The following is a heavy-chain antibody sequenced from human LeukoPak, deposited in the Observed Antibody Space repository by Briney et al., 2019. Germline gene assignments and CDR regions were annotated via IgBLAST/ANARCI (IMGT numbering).Heavy chain of an antibody. J-gene: IGHJ4*02. CDR1: GFTFSSYA. D-gene: IGHD3-3*01. CDR3: AKDLAYYVFWSGYYLGY. Sequence: AGGSLRLSCAASGFTFSSYAMSWVRQAPGKGLEWVSAISGSGGSTYYADSVKGRFTISRDNSKNTLYLQMNSLRAEDTAVYYCAKDLAYYVFWSGYYLGYWGQGTLVTVSS. V-gene: IGHV3-23*01. CDR2: ISGSGGST.